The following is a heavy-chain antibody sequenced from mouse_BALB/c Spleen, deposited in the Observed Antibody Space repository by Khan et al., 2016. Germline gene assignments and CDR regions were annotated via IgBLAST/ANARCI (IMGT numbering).Heavy chain of an antibody. CDR3: ARGYGNYFDY. CDR2: FHPYSGDA. V-gene: IGHV1-47*01. D-gene: IGHD2-10*02. Sequence: QVQLQQSGAELVKPGASVKMSCKVFGYTFTTYPIHWMKQNHGKSLEWIGNFHPYSGDAECNEKFKAKAKLTVEKSSSTVYLELSRLTSDDSAVYYCARGYGNYFDYWGQGTTLTVSS. CDR1: GYTFTTYP. J-gene: IGHJ2*01.